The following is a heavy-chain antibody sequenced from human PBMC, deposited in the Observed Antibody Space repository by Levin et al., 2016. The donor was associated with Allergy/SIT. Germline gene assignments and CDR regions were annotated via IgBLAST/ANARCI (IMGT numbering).Heavy chain of an antibody. D-gene: IGHD4-11*01. J-gene: IGHJ4*02. CDR3: ARESNYGVSGLDY. V-gene: IGHV4-59*01. CDR2: IYYSGST. Sequence: WIRQPPGKGLEWIGYIYYSGSTNYNPSLKSRVTISVDTSKNQFSLKLSSVTAADTAVYYCARESNYGVSGLDYWGQGTLVTVSS.